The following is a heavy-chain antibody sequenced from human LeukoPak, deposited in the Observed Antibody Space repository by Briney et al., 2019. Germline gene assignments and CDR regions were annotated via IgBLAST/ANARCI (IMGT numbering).Heavy chain of an antibody. D-gene: IGHD5-18*01. J-gene: IGHJ6*03. CDR2: VYSSGST. Sequence: SETLSLTCTVSGGSISGSYWSWVRQPAGKGLEWVGRVYSSGSTNYNPPLKSGVTISVDTSKNQFSLKLPSVTAADTAVYYCARDQRGYSYGYGYSYYYMDVWGKGTTVTVSS. CDR1: GGSISGSY. CDR3: ARDQRGYSYGYGYSYYYMDV. V-gene: IGHV4-4*07.